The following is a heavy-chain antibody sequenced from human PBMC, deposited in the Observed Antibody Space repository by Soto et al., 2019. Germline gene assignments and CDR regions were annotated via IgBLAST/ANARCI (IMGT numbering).Heavy chain of an antibody. CDR2: ITDSGRS. D-gene: IGHD2-21*01. J-gene: IGHJ4*02. CDR1: GGSNRRSDSY. V-gene: IGHV4-31*03. Sequence: SETLSLTCSVSGGSNRRSDSYWRWVRQFPGKGLEWLAYITDSGRSDYYPSLKSRATISIDTSKMQFFRNLTSMSAGDTVVYFFSIVLIASLLLEFSFDCLGLGSLDTVSS. CDR3: SIVLIASLLLEFSFDC.